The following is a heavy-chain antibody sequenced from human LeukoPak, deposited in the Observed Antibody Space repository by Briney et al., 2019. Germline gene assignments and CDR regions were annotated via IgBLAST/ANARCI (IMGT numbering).Heavy chain of an antibody. V-gene: IGHV3-48*02. CDR3: ARDYGYCRGNTCYASFDY. D-gene: IGHD2-2*01. Sequence: GGFLRLSCAASGFTFSGYGINWVRQAPGKGLEWVSMISNGNTEHYADSVKGRFTVSRDNARNSAYLQINSLREEDTAMYYCARDYGYCRGNTCYASFDYWGHGTLVTVSS. J-gene: IGHJ4*01. CDR1: GFTFSGYG. CDR2: MISNGNTE.